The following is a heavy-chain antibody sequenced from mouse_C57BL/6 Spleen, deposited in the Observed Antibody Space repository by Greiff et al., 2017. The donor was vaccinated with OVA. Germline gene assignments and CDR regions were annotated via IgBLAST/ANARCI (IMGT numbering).Heavy chain of an antibody. CDR3: ERNFYYYDGVYYYAMDY. D-gene: IGHD2-4*01. CDR1: GYTFTSYW. CDR2: INPSSGYT. J-gene: IGHJ4*01. V-gene: IGHV1-7*01. Sequence: QVQLQQSGAELAKPGASVKLSCKASGYTFTSYWMHWVKQRPGQGLEWIGYINPSSGYTKYNQKFKDQATLTADKSSSTAYMQLSSLTYDDSAVYYCERNFYYYDGVYYYAMDYWGQGTSVTVSS.